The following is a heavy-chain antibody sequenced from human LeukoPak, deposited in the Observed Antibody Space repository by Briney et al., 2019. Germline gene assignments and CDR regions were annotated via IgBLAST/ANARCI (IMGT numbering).Heavy chain of an antibody. J-gene: IGHJ3*02. Sequence: GGSLRLSCAASGFTFSDYYMSWIRQVPGKGLEWVSYISSSGSTIYYADSVKGRFTISRDNAKNSLYLQMNSLRAEDTAVYYCVLGDGSGSYYPDDAFDIWGQGTMVTVSS. V-gene: IGHV3-11*01. D-gene: IGHD3-10*01. CDR1: GFTFSDYY. CDR3: VLGDGSGSYYPDDAFDI. CDR2: ISSSGSTI.